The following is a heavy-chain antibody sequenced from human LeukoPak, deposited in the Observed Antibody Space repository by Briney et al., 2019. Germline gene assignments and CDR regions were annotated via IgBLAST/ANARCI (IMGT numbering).Heavy chain of an antibody. V-gene: IGHV4-59*08. J-gene: IGHJ6*02. CDR2: IYYSGST. CDR1: GGSISRYY. CDR3: ARCVYYYYGMDV. Sequence: SETLSLTCTVSGGSISRYYWSWIRQPPGKGLEWIGYIYYSGSTNYNPSLKSRVTISVDTSKNQFSLKLSSVTAADTAVYYCARCVYYYYGMDVWGQGTTVTVSS.